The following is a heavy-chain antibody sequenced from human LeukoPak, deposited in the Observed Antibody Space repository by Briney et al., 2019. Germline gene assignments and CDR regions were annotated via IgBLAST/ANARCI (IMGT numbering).Heavy chain of an antibody. J-gene: IGHJ4*02. CDR2: IRYDGSNK. CDR1: GFTFSSYG. Sequence: GGSLRLSCAASGFTFSSYGMHWVRQAPGKGLEWVAFIRYDGSNKYYADSVKGRFTISRDNSKNTLYLQMNSLRAEDTAVYYCAKVGPFYCSGGSCYFDYWGQGTLVTVSS. CDR3: AKVGPFYCSGGSCYFDY. D-gene: IGHD2-15*01. V-gene: IGHV3-30*02.